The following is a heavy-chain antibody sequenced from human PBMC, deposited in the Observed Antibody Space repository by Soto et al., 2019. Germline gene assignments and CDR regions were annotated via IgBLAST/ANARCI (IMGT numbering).Heavy chain of an antibody. CDR1: GFSLRTSGVS. V-gene: IGHV2-5*01. CDR3: AYRVGSRGSFDY. CDR2: LYWNDDK. Sequence: SGPTLVNPTQTLTLTCSFSGFSLRTSGVSVGWIRQPPGKALEWLAFLYWNDDKRYSPSLQSRLTITKDNSKKEVVLTMTNMDPLDTGTYYCAYRVGSRGSFDYWGQGTLVTVSS. J-gene: IGHJ4*02. D-gene: IGHD6-25*01.